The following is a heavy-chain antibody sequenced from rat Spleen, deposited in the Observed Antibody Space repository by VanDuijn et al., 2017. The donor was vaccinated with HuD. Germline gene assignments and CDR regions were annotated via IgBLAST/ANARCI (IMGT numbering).Heavy chain of an antibody. CDR1: GFTFSNYD. J-gene: IGHJ4*01. Sequence: EVQLVETGGGLVQPGRSLKLSCAASGFTFSNYDMAWVRQAPTKGLEWVASISYDGSSTYYRDSVKGRFTISRDNAKSTLYLQMDSLRSEDTATYYYTTDSSYIYVMDAWGQGASVTVSS. D-gene: IGHD1-2*01. V-gene: IGHV5-20*01. CDR2: ISYDGSST. CDR3: TTDSSYIYVMDA.